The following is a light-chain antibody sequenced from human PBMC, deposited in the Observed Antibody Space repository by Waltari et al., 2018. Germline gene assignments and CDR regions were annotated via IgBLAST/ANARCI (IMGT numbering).Light chain of an antibody. CDR3: SSYTSSIAYV. CDR1: NSDVGGYDH. J-gene: IGLJ1*01. V-gene: IGLV2-14*01. CDR2: AVT. Sequence: QSALTQPASVSGSPGQSITISCTGTNSDVGGYDHVSWYQQHPGKAPKLMIYAVTHRPSGVSDRFSGSKSGNTASLTISGLQAEDEAEYYCSSYTSSIAYVYGTGTKVTVL.